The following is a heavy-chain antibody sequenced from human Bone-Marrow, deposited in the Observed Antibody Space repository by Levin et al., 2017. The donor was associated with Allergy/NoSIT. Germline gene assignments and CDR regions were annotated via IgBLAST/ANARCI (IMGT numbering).Heavy chain of an antibody. Sequence: GGSLRLSCAASGFTFSSYSMNWVRQAPGKGLEWVSSISSSSSYIYYADSVKGRFTISRDNAKNSLYLQMNSLRAEDTAVYYCARVPVIAAAGNIDYWGQGTLVTVSS. CDR2: ISSSSSYI. J-gene: IGHJ4*02. CDR1: GFTFSSYS. D-gene: IGHD6-13*01. V-gene: IGHV3-21*01. CDR3: ARVPVIAAAGNIDY.